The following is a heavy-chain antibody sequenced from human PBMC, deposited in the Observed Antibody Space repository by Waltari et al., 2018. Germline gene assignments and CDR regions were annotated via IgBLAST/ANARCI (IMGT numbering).Heavy chain of an antibody. CDR1: GFTFSSYW. V-gene: IGHV3-7*01. CDR3: VKDEWEAYFEF. J-gene: IGHJ4*02. D-gene: IGHD1-26*01. Sequence: EVQLVESGGGLVQPGGSLRLSCEASGFTFSSYWVGWGRQAPGKGLEVVANIKQDGSAKNHVDSVKGRFTISRDNARNIVYLQMNSLRDEDTAVYYCVKDEWEAYFEFWGQGTLVTVSS. CDR2: IKQDGSAK.